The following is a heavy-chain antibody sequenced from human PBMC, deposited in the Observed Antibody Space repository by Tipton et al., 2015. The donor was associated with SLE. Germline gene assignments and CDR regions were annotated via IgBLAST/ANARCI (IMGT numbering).Heavy chain of an antibody. CDR2: INPYNDNT. D-gene: IGHD5-24*01. Sequence: QSGAEVKKPGASVKVSCRASGYIFSTYGISWVRRAPGQGLEWMGWINPYNDNTDYVELLQGRVTMTTDTSTGTAYMELTSLNSDDTAIYYCARHPVAGYTYYMDVWGTGTTVTVSS. CDR1: GYIFSTYG. J-gene: IGHJ6*03. CDR3: ARHPVAGYTYYMDV. V-gene: IGHV1-18*01.